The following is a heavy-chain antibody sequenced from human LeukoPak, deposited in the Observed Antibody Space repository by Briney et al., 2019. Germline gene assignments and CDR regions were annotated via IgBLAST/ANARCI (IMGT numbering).Heavy chain of an antibody. CDR3: ARNSGYCSSTSCYWAYWFDP. Sequence: ASVKVSCKASGYTFTGYYMHWVRQAPGQGLESMGWINPNSGGTNYAQKFQGRVTMTRDTSISTAYMELSRLRSDDTAVYYCARNSGYCSSTSCYWAYWFDPWGQGTLVTVSS. D-gene: IGHD2-2*01. J-gene: IGHJ5*02. V-gene: IGHV1-2*02. CDR2: INPNSGGT. CDR1: GYTFTGYY.